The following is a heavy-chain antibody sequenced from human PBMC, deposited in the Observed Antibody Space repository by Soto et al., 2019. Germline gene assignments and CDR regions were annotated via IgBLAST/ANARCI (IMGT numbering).Heavy chain of an antibody. J-gene: IGHJ6*03. D-gene: IGHD2-2*01. CDR1: GGSISSYY. CDR2: IYYSGST. CDR3: ARRGGYCSSTSFYGIGIHYYYYMGV. V-gene: IGHV4-59*08. Sequence: SETLSLTCTVSGGSISSYYWSWIRQPPGKGLEWIGYIYYSGSTNYNPSLKSRVTISVDTSKNQFSLKLSSVTAADTAVYYCARRGGYCSSTSFYGIGIHYYYYMGVWGKGTTVTVSS.